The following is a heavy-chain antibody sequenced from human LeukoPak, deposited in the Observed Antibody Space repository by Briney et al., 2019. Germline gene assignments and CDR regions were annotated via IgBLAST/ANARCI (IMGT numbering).Heavy chain of an antibody. CDR2: IHRSGSP. CDR1: LDSTTSNF. D-gene: IGHD3-16*01. CDR3: ARDGVLGGLFVWDY. Sequence: PSETLSLTCTVSLDSTTSNFWSWVRQPPGKGLEWIGEIHRSGSPNYNPSLQSRVTISIDRSRNQIALELSSVTAADTAVYYCARDGVLGGLFVWDYWGQGTLVTVSS. V-gene: IGHV4-4*02. J-gene: IGHJ4*02.